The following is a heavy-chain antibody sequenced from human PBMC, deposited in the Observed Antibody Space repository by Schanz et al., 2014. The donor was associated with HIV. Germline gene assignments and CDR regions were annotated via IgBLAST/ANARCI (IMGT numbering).Heavy chain of an antibody. Sequence: EVQLVESGGGLVQPGGSLRLTCAASGFTFRSYAMTWVRQAPGRGLEWVSTVIGSGVRTIYADSVKGRFTISRDNARNSLHLQMSRLGAEDTAVYYCARDLHDYGDARTDYWGQGILVTVSS. CDR3: ARDLHDYGDARTDY. CDR1: GFTFRSYA. D-gene: IGHD4-17*01. V-gene: IGHV3-23*04. J-gene: IGHJ4*02. CDR2: VIGSGVRT.